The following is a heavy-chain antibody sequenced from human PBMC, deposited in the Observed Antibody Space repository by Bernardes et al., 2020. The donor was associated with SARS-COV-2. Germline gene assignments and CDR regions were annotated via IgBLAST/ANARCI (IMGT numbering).Heavy chain of an antibody. Sequence: GRSLRLSCAASGFTFSSYGMHWVRQAPGKGLEWVAVISYERSNKNYADSVKGRFTISRDNSKNTLYLQMNSLRAEDTAVYYCASEEWESNYYYYGMDVWGQGTTVTVSS. CDR2: ISYERSNK. CDR1: GFTFSSYG. D-gene: IGHD1-26*01. CDR3: ASEEWESNYYYYGMDV. J-gene: IGHJ6*02. V-gene: IGHV3-30*03.